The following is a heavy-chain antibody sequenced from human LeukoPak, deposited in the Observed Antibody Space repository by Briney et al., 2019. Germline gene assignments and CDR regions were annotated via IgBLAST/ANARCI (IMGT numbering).Heavy chain of an antibody. Sequence: GGSLRLSCGASGFTFSSYEMNWVRQAPGKGLEWVSFISGTGNTIYYADSVKGRFTVSRDNAKNSLYLQMNSLRAEDTAVYYCARDSYGDYVPNWFDPWGQGTLVTVSS. D-gene: IGHD4-17*01. CDR1: GFTFSSYE. J-gene: IGHJ5*02. V-gene: IGHV3-48*03. CDR3: ARDSYGDYVPNWFDP. CDR2: ISGTGNTI.